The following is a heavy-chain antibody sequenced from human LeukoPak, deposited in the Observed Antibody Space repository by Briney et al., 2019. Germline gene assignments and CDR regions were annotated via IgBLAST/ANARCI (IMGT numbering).Heavy chain of an antibody. V-gene: IGHV4-39*01. CDR3: ARNPQYDAFDI. J-gene: IGHJ3*02. CDR2: MSFSGRT. Sequence: PSETLSLTCTVSGGSIGSSSYYWGWIRQPPGKGLEWIGSMSFSGRTYYNPSLRSRVTISVDASKNQFSLKLSSVTAADTAVYYCARNPQYDAFDIWGQGTMVTVSS. D-gene: IGHD4-11*01. CDR1: GGSIGSSSYY.